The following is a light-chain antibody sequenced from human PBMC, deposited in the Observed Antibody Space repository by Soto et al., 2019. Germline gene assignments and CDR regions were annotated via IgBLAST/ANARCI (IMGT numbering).Light chain of an antibody. J-gene: IGLJ2*01. Sequence: QTVVTQEPSLTVSPGGTVTLTCASSAGAVTSAYYPNWFQQIPGQAPRALIYSTNNKHPWTTARFSGSRLGGKAALTLSGAQPEDEADYYCLLYYGGAQVIFGGGTKITVL. CDR2: STN. V-gene: IGLV7-43*01. CDR1: AGAVTSAYY. CDR3: LLYYGGAQVI.